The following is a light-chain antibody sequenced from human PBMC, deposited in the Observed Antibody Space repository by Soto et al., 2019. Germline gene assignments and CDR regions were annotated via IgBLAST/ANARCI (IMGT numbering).Light chain of an antibody. CDR1: QSVSSSY. CDR2: GAS. Sequence: EIVLTQSPGPLSLSPGERATPSCKSSQSVSSSYLAWYQQKPGQAPRLLIYGASSRATGIPDRFSGSGSGTDCTLTISRLEPEDVAVYYCQQYGSSQWTLGQGTKVDIK. J-gene: IGKJ1*01. CDR3: QQYGSSQWT. V-gene: IGKV3-20*01.